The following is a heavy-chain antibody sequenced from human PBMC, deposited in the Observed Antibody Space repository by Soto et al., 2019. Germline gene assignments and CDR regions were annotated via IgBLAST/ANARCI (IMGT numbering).Heavy chain of an antibody. CDR3: ARGSYSNYNWFDP. Sequence: SETLSLTCTVSGGSISSYYWNWIRQPPGKGLEWIGYIYYTGSTNYNPSLKSRVTISVDTSKNQFSLRLNSVTAADTAVYYCARGSYSNYNWFDPWGQGTLVTVSS. V-gene: IGHV4-59*01. CDR2: IYYTGST. CDR1: GGSISSYY. J-gene: IGHJ5*02. D-gene: IGHD4-4*01.